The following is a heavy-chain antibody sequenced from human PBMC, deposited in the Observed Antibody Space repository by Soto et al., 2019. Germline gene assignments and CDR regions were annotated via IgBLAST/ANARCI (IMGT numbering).Heavy chain of an antibody. J-gene: IGHJ3*02. CDR2: INHSGST. V-gene: IGHV4-34*01. CDR3: ARDSTRRGACDI. Sequence: WTWIRQPPGKGLEWIGEINHSGSTNYNPSLKSRVTMSVDTSTNQLSLKLTSVTAADTAVYYCARDSTRRGACDIWGQGTMVTIS. D-gene: IGHD2-2*01.